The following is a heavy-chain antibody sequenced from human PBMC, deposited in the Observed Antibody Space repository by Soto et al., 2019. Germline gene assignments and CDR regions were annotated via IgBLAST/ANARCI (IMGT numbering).Heavy chain of an antibody. Sequence: QVQLQQWGAGLLKPSATLTLTCTVYGGSFSGNYWSWIRQPPGMGLEWIGEISHSGSGTNYNPSLKSRVTISVDTSKTQISLKLSSVTAADTAMYYCARGHLPGGNTFYYDYWGQGTLVSVSS. J-gene: IGHJ4*02. CDR3: ARGHLPGGNTFYYDY. V-gene: IGHV4-34*01. D-gene: IGHD2-15*01. CDR1: GGSFSGNY. CDR2: ISHSGSGT.